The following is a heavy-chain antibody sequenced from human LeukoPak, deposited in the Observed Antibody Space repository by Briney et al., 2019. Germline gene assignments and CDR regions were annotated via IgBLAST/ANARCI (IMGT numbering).Heavy chain of an antibody. J-gene: IGHJ4*02. Sequence: ASVKVSCKASGYTFSSYAMNWVRQAPGQGLEWMGWISAYNGNTNYAQKLQGRVTMTTDTSTSTAYMELRSLRSDDTAVYYCARDSGFVVVTAISFDYWGQGTLVTVSS. CDR1: GYTFSSYA. V-gene: IGHV1-18*01. CDR3: ARDSGFVVVTAISFDY. CDR2: ISAYNGNT. D-gene: IGHD2-21*02.